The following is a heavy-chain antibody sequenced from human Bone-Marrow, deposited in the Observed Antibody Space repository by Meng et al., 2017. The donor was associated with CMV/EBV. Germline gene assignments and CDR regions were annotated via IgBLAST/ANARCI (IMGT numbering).Heavy chain of an antibody. CDR1: GYTFTSYG. D-gene: IGHD1-26*01. J-gene: IGHJ6*02. CDR2: ISAYNGNT. Sequence: ASVKVSCKASGYTFTSYGISWVRQAPGQGLEWMGWISAYNGNTNYAQKLQGRVTMTTDTSTSTAYMELRSLRSEDTAVYYCAKGPDGGTYYNHFYYGMDVWGQGTTVTVSS. V-gene: IGHV1-18*01. CDR3: AKGPDGGTYYNHFYYGMDV.